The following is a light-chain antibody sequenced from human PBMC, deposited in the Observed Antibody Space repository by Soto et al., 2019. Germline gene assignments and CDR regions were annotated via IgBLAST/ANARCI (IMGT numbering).Light chain of an antibody. CDR2: LNSDGSH. Sequence: QLVLTQSPSASASLGASVKLTCTLRSGHISYAIAWHQQQPEKGPRYLMKLNSDGSHSEGDGIPDRFSGSSSGAERYLTMCTLQSEDEADFYCQTGGTGAVVFGGGTKLPVL. J-gene: IGLJ2*01. CDR1: SGHISYA. CDR3: QTGGTGAVV. V-gene: IGLV4-69*01.